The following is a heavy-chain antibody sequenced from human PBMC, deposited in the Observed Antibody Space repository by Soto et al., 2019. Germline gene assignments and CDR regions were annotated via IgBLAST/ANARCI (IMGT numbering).Heavy chain of an antibody. J-gene: IGHJ6*02. D-gene: IGHD3-3*01. Sequence: GASVKVSCKASGYTFTSYAMHWVRQAPGQRLEWMGWINAGNGNTKYSQKFQGRVTITRDTSASTAYMELSSLRSEDTAVYYCARSGDFWSGWDYYYGMYVWGQGTKVTVS. V-gene: IGHV1-3*01. CDR1: GYTFTSYA. CDR3: ARSGDFWSGWDYYYGMYV. CDR2: INAGNGNT.